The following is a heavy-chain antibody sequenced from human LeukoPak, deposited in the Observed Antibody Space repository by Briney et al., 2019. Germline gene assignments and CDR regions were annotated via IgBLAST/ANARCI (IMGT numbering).Heavy chain of an antibody. J-gene: IGHJ4*02. CDR2: ISWNSGSI. CDR1: GFTFDDYA. CDR3: AKDNGGLGVFDY. Sequence: PGGSLRLSCAASGFTFDDYAMHWVRQAPGKGLEWVSGISWNSGSIGYADSVKGRFTISRDNAKNSLYLQMNSLRAEDTALYYCAKDNGGLGVFDYWGQGTLVTVSS. V-gene: IGHV3-9*01. D-gene: IGHD1-26*01.